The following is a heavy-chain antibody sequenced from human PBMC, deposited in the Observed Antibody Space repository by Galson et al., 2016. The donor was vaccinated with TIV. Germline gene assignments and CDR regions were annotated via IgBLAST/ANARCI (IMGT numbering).Heavy chain of an antibody. Sequence: QSGAEVKKPGESLKISCKVSGYSFISYWIGWVRQMPGEGLEWIGVIFPDDSETTYSPSFEAQVTITADKSISTAYPQWGSLTTSDTAMYYCARLGGSYLTSANDWGQGTMVTVSS. CDR2: IFPDDSET. CDR3: ARLGGSYLTSAND. J-gene: IGHJ4*02. D-gene: IGHD1-26*01. CDR1: GYSFISYW. V-gene: IGHV5-51*01.